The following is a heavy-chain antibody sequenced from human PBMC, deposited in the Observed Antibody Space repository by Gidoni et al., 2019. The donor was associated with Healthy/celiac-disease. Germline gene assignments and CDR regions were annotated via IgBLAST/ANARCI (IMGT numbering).Heavy chain of an antibody. D-gene: IGHD3-3*01. J-gene: IGHJ3*02. Sequence: QLQLQESGPGLVKPSETLSLTCTVSVGSIRSSSSYWGWIRQPPGKGLAWIGSIYYSGSTYYNPSLKSRVTISVDTSKNQFSLKLSSVTAADTAVYYCARGGRITIFGVVTPDAFDIWGQGTMVTVSS. V-gene: IGHV4-39*01. CDR3: ARGGRITIFGVVTPDAFDI. CDR2: IYYSGST. CDR1: VGSIRSSSSY.